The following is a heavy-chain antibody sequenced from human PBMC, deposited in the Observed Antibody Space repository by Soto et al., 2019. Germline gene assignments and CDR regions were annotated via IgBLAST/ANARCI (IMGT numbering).Heavy chain of an antibody. Sequence: EVQLLESGGGMVQPGGSLRLSCAASGFTFRNFVMSWVRQAPGKRLEWVSAIRATGGQTFYADSVKGRFTISRDNSKNMLYLQINSLRDEDTALYFCAQDRGWGVVSPSHDYWGQGTLVTVSS. J-gene: IGHJ4*02. CDR2: IRATGGQT. D-gene: IGHD2-21*01. CDR3: AQDRGWGVVSPSHDY. CDR1: GFTFRNFV. V-gene: IGHV3-23*01.